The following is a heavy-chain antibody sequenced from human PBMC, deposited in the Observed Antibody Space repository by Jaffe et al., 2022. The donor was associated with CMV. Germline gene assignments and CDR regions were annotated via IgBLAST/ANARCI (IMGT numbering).Heavy chain of an antibody. V-gene: IGHV1-46*01. CDR3: ARGRHYYDSSGFYPNWYFDL. CDR2: INPSGGST. J-gene: IGHJ2*01. Sequence: QVQLVQSGAEVKKPGASVKVSCKASGNTFTTYYMHWVRQAPGQGLEWMGIINPSGGSTTYGQKFQGRVTMTRDTSTSTVYMELSSLRSEDTAVYYCARGRHYYDSSGFYPNWYFDLWGRGTLVTVSS. CDR1: GNTFTTYY. D-gene: IGHD3-22*01.